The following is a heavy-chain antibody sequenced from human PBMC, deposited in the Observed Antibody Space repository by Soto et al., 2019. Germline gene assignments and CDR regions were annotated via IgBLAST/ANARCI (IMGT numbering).Heavy chain of an antibody. CDR2: IYNSGST. J-gene: IGHJ4*02. V-gene: IGHV4-31*03. CDR1: GGSISSGAYY. D-gene: IGHD3-16*02. Sequence: QVQLQESGPGLVKPSQTLSLTCTVSGGSISSGAYYWTWIRQHPGKALEWIGYIYNSGSTSYNPSLNSRVTLSIDTSKNLFSLMLSSVTAADTAVYYCARGWNNVWGTYRYEGPFFDNWGQGTLVIVDS. CDR3: ARGWNNVWGTYRYEGPFFDN.